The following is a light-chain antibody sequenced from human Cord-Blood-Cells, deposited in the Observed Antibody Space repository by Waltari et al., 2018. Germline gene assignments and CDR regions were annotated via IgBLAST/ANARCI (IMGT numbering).Light chain of an antibody. CDR2: EVN. V-gene: IGLV2-11*01. Sequence: QSALTQPRSVSGSPGQSVTISCTGTSSDVGGYNYVSWYQQHPGKAPKLMIYEVNKRPSAFPDCFSGSKSGNTASLTISGLQAEDEADYYCCSYAGSYTYVVFGGGTKLTVL. J-gene: IGLJ2*01. CDR3: CSYAGSYTYVV. CDR1: SSDVGGYNY.